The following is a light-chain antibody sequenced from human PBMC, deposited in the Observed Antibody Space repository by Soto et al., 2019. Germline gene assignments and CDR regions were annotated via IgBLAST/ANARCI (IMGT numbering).Light chain of an antibody. CDR1: QNVLSN. CDR3: QQYNNWPIT. CDR2: GAS. J-gene: IGKJ5*01. Sequence: EIVMTQSPATLSVSPWERATLSCRASQNVLSNLAWYQQKPGQAPRLLIYGASTRATGLPARFSGSGSGTQFTLTISSLQSEDFAVYYCQQYNNWPITFGQGTRLEIK. V-gene: IGKV3-15*01.